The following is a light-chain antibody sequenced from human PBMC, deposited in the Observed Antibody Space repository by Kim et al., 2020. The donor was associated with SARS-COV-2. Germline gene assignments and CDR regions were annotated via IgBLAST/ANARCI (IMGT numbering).Light chain of an antibody. CDR2: DDS. CDR3: QVWDSASDHVI. CDR1: NIGTKS. Sequence: ATGKTATIACGGSNIGTKSVHWYQLKQDQAPVVVVFDDSDRHSGIPERFSGANSENTATLTINRVEAGDEADYYGQVWDSASDHVIFGGGTQLTVL. V-gene: IGLV3-21*03. J-gene: IGLJ2*01.